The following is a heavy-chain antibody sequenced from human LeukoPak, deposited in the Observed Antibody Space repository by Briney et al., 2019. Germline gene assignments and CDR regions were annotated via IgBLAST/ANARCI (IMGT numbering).Heavy chain of an antibody. CDR3: ARGQYDFWSGSKGDYFDY. Sequence: SETLSLTCTVSGGSISSYYWSWIRQPPGKGLEWIGEINHSGSTNYNPSLKSRVTISVDTSKNQFSLKLSSVTAADTAVYYCARGQYDFWSGSKGDYFDYWGQGTLVTVSS. V-gene: IGHV4-34*01. CDR1: GGSISSYY. CDR2: INHSGST. D-gene: IGHD3-3*01. J-gene: IGHJ4*02.